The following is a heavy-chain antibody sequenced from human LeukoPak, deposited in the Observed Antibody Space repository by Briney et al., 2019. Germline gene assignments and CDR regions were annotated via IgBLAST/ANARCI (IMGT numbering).Heavy chain of an antibody. J-gene: IGHJ3*02. CDR3: ARLTPHDFWSGYYPGAFDI. Sequence: PSGTLSLTCAVSGGSISSNNWWSWVRPPPEKGLEWIGEIYHSGSTNYNPSLKSRVTISVDTSKNQFSLKLSSVTAADTAVYYCARLTPHDFWSGYYPGAFDIWGQGTMVTVSS. CDR1: GGSISSNNW. V-gene: IGHV4-4*02. D-gene: IGHD3-3*01. CDR2: IYHSGST.